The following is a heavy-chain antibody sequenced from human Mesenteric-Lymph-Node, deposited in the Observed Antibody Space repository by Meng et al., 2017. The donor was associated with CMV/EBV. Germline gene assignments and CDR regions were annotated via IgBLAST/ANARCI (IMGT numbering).Heavy chain of an antibody. Sequence: GESLKISCAASGFTFSSYDMHWVRQAPGKGLEWVSYISSSSSTIYYADSVKGRFTISRDNAKNSLYLQMNSLRAEDTAVYYCARDDIVVVPAAIVYYYYYGMDVWGQGTTVTVSS. V-gene: IGHV3-48*04. CDR2: ISSSSSTI. CDR3: ARDDIVVVPAAIVYYYYYGMDV. CDR1: GFTFSSYD. J-gene: IGHJ6*02. D-gene: IGHD2-2*01.